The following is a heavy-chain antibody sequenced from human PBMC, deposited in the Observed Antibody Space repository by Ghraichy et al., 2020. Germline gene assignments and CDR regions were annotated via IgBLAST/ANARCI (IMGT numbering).Heavy chain of an antibody. CDR1: GFTFSSYW. Sequence: GGSLRLSCAASGFTFSSYWMSWVRQAPGKGLEWVANIKQDGSEKYYVDSVKGRFTISRDNAKNSLYLQMNSLRAEDTAVYYCARDREIAVAGYPPPEINDYWGQGTLVTVSS. CDR3: ARDREIAVAGYPPPEINDY. V-gene: IGHV3-7*01. J-gene: IGHJ4*02. CDR2: IKQDGSEK. D-gene: IGHD6-19*01.